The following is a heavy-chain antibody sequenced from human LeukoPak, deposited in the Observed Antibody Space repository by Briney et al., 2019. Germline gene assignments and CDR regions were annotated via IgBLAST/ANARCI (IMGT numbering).Heavy chain of an antibody. Sequence: SETLSLTCTVSGGSISSSSYYWGWIRQPPGKGLEWIGSIYYSGSTYYNPSLKSRVTISVDTSKNQFSLKLSSVTAADTAVYYCARGGKSVLRYFDWLPASNWFDPWGQGTLVTVSS. CDR3: ARGGKSVLRYFDWLPASNWFDP. CDR2: IYYSGST. V-gene: IGHV4-39*01. CDR1: GGSISSSSYY. J-gene: IGHJ5*02. D-gene: IGHD3-9*01.